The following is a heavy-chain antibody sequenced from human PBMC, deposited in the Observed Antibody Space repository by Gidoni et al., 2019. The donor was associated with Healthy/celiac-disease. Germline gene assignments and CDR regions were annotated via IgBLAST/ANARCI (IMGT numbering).Heavy chain of an antibody. CDR2: IIPIFGTA. J-gene: IGHJ4*02. D-gene: IGHD3-22*01. Sequence: QVQLVQSGAEVKRPGSSVKVSCKASGGPFSSYAISWVRQAPGQGLEWMGGIIPIFGTANYAQKFQGRVTITADESTSTAYMELSSLRSEDTAVYYCARGPLGGYPIYYFDYWGQGTLVTVSS. V-gene: IGHV1-69*01. CDR3: ARGPLGGYPIYYFDY. CDR1: GGPFSSYA.